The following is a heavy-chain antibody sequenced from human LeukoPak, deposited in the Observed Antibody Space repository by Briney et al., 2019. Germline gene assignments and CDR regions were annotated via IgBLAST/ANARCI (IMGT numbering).Heavy chain of an antibody. Sequence: PGGSLRLSCAASGFTSSSYAMHWVRQAPGKGLEYVSAISSNGGSTYYANSGKGRFTISRDNSRITLYLQMNSLRAEDTALYYCAKDLYGGNGYYYDAMDVWGQGTTVTVSS. V-gene: IGHV3-64*01. J-gene: IGHJ6*02. CDR3: AKDLYGGNGYYYDAMDV. CDR1: GFTSSSYA. D-gene: IGHD4-23*01. CDR2: ISSNGGST.